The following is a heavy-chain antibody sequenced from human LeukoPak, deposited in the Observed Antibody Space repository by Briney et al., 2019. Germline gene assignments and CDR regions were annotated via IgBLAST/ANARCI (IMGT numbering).Heavy chain of an antibody. CDR1: GFTFSSYE. CDR3: ATETENSNYDAFDI. J-gene: IGHJ3*02. V-gene: IGHV3-48*03. Sequence: GGSLRLSCAASGFTFSSYEMNWVRQAPGQGQEWVSYISGGGTTIYYADSVTGRFTISRDNARNSLYLHMNSLRAEDTAVYYCATETENSNYDAFDIWGQGTMVTVSS. CDR2: ISGGGTTI. D-gene: IGHD4-11*01.